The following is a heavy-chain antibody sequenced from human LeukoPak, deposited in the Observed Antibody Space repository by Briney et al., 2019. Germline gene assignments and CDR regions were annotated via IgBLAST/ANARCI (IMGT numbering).Heavy chain of an antibody. D-gene: IGHD2/OR15-2a*01. V-gene: IGHV3-23*01. Sequence: GGSLRLSCAASGFTFCSYAMSWVRQAPGKGLEWVSAISGSGGITYYADSVKGRFTISRDRAKNSLYLQMSSLRVEDTALYYCAKSLRYLLSDDAFDIWGQGTMVTVSS. CDR2: ISGSGGIT. J-gene: IGHJ3*02. CDR1: GFTFCSYA. CDR3: AKSLRYLLSDDAFDI.